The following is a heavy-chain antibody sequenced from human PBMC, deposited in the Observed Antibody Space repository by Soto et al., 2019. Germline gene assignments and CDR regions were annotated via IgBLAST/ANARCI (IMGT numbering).Heavy chain of an antibody. CDR1: GDSIISGGYY. CDR2: IYYRGNI. D-gene: IGHD3-9*01. J-gene: IGHJ4*02. Sequence: SETLSLTCTVSGDSIISGGYYWTWIRQHPGEGLEWIAYIYYRGNIDYNPSLEGRGTISIDTSKNQFSLELTSVTAADTAIYYCARLFLHGYASFDSWGQGALVTVSS. V-gene: IGHV4-31*03. CDR3: ARLFLHGYASFDS.